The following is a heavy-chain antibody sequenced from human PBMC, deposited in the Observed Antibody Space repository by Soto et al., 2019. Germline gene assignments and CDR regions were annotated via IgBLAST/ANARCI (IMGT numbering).Heavy chain of an antibody. CDR1: GFTFSSYE. D-gene: IGHD1-7*01. CDR3: ARVGGTGTGWFDP. J-gene: IGHJ5*02. Sequence: GGSLRLSCAASGFTFSSYEMNWVRQAPGKGLEWVSYISGSGSTIYYADSVKGRFTISRDNAKNSLYLQMNSLRAEDTAVYYCARVGGTGTGWFDPWGQGTLVTVSS. CDR2: ISGSGSTI. V-gene: IGHV3-48*03.